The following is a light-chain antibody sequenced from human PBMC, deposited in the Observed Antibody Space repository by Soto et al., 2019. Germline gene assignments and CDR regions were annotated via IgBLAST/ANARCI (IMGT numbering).Light chain of an antibody. CDR2: EVI. Sequence: QSVLTQSASVSGSPGQSITIPCTGTSXDVGGYDYVSWYQQHPGKVPKLIIYEVIKRPSGVSHRFSGSKSGNTASLTISGLQTEDEAAYSCSSYTTSSALVFGGGTKVTVL. CDR1: SXDVGGYDY. CDR3: SSYTTSSALV. V-gene: IGLV2-14*01. J-gene: IGLJ2*01.